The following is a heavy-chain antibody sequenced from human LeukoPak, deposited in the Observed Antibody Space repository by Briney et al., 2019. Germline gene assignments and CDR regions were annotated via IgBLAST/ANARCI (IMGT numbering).Heavy chain of an antibody. J-gene: IGHJ4*02. CDR1: GFTFSSYG. CDR2: IRYDGSNK. CDR3: AKDRWLQLYYFDY. V-gene: IGHV3-30*02. D-gene: IGHD5-24*01. Sequence: GGSLRLSCAASGFTFSSYGMHWVRQAPGKGLEWVAFIRYDGSNKYHADSVKGRFTISRDNSKNTLYLQMNSLRAEDTAVYYCAKDRWLQLYYFDYWGQGTLVTVSS.